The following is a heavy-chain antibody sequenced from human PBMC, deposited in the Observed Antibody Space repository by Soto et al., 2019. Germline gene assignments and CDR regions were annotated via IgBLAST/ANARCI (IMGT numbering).Heavy chain of an antibody. CDR2: IYYMSFWYN. D-gene: IGHD5-18*01. J-gene: IGHJ4*02. CDR3: ARGKNSAFDY. Sequence: SQTLSLTCAISGDSVSTNGVAWNWIRQSPSRGLEWLGRIYYMSFWYNDYALPLKSRLTINPDLSKNHFSLQLNFVTPEDTAVYYCARGKNSAFDYWGQGTLVTVSS. CDR1: GDSVSTNGVA. V-gene: IGHV6-1*01.